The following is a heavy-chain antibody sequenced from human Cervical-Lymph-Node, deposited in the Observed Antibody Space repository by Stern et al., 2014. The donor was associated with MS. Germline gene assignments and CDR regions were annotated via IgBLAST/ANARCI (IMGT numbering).Heavy chain of an antibody. J-gene: IGHJ5*02. CDR2: IKANTGNA. CDR3: ARSLPGGYRINWFDP. V-gene: IGHV7-4-1*01. Sequence: VHLVESGSEFKSPGASVKVSCKASGYTFTLYAMNWVRQAPGQGLEWMGRIKANTGNATYAQGFSGRFVFSLDTSVSTAYLHIHSLKAEDTAVYFCARSLPGGYRINWFDPWGQGTLVTVSS. D-gene: IGHD3-22*01. CDR1: GYTFTLYA.